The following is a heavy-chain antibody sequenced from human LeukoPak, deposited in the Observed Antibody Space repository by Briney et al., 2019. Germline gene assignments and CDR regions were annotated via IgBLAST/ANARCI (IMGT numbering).Heavy chain of an antibody. Sequence: GDSLRLSCEASGFAFSSYWMHWVRQGPGKGLVWVSRINDDGSMTRYADFAEGRFTISRDNAKNRLYLQICSLRAEDTALYYCTRGGFYYDSSGYFPHFFDSWGQGTLVTVSS. J-gene: IGHJ4*02. V-gene: IGHV3-74*01. D-gene: IGHD3-22*01. CDR3: TRGGFYYDSSGYFPHFFDS. CDR1: GFAFSSYW. CDR2: INDDGSMT.